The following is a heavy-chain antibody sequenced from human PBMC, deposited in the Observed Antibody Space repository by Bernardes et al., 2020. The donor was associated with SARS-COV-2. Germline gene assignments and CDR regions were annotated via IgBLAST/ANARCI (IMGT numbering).Heavy chain of an antibody. V-gene: IGHV4-39*01. CDR1: GGSISSSSYY. J-gene: IGHJ4*02. CDR2: IYYSGST. D-gene: IGHD7-27*01. Sequence: SETLSLTCTVSGGSISSSSYYWGWIRQPPGKGLEWIGSIYYSGSTYYNPSLKSRVTISVDTSKNQFSLKLSSVTAADTAVYYCARQPKTGHFDYWGQGTLVTVSS. CDR3: ARQPKTGHFDY.